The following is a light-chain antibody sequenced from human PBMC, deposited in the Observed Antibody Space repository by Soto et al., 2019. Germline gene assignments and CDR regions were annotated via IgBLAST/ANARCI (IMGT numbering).Light chain of an antibody. V-gene: IGKV1-5*03. J-gene: IGKJ1*01. CDR3: QQYNNYPRT. Sequence: DIQMTQSPSTLSASVGDRVTITCRASQSISSWLAWYQQKPGKAPKLLIYKASSLESGVPSRFSGSGSGTEFTLTISSLQPDDFATYYCQQYNNYPRTLGQGTKVDIK. CDR1: QSISSW. CDR2: KAS.